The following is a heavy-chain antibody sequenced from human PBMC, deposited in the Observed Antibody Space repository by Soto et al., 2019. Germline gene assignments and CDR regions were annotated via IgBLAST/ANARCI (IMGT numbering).Heavy chain of an antibody. CDR1: GGPVSSGSYY. D-gene: IGHD2-21*01. J-gene: IGHJ6*02. Sequence: QVHLQESGPGLVKPSETLSLTCTVAGGPVSSGSYYWSWIRQAPGKGLEWIGYIYYSGNTNYKASLKSRVSISVDTSKNQFSLRLSAVTAADTAVYYCARVAERLGEDYYYAMDVWGQGTTVTVSS. V-gene: IGHV4-61*01. CDR3: ARVAERLGEDYYYAMDV. CDR2: IYYSGNT.